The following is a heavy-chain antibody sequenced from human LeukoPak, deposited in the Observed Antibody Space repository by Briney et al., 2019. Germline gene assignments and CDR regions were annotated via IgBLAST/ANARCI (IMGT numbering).Heavy chain of an antibody. Sequence: PSETLSLTCTVSGGSISSSSYYRGWIRQPPGKGLEWIGSIYYSGSTYYNPSLKSRVTISVDTSKNQFSLKLSSVTAADTAVYYCARACRDGYFDYWGQGTLVTVSS. CDR2: IYYSGST. J-gene: IGHJ4*02. CDR1: GGSISSSSYY. D-gene: IGHD5-24*01. V-gene: IGHV4-39*01. CDR3: ARACRDGYFDY.